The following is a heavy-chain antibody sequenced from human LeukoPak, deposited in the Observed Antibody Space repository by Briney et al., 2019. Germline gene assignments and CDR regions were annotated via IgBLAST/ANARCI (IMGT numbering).Heavy chain of an antibody. V-gene: IGHV3-23*01. CDR3: AEANWGLGDAFDI. D-gene: IGHD7-27*01. CDR1: GFTFSTYA. J-gene: IGHJ3*02. CDR2: ISGSGDST. Sequence: GGSLRLSCAASGFTFSTYAVNWVRQAPGKGLEWVSTISGSGDSTYYADSVKGRFTISRDNSKNTLYLQMNSLRAEDTAVYYCAEANWGLGDAFDIWGQGTMVTVSS.